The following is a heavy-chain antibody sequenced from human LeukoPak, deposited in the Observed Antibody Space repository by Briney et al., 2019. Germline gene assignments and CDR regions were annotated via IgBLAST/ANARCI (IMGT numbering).Heavy chain of an antibody. CDR3: ASSEGDMTAFDY. V-gene: IGHV1-8*01. CDR1: GYTFTSYD. J-gene: IGHJ4*02. CDR2: MSPNSGNT. Sequence: ASVKVSCKASGYTFTSYDINWVRQATGQGLEWMGWMSPNSGNTGYAQKFQGRVTMTRNTSISTAYMELSGLRSEDTAVYYCASSEGDMTAFDYWGQGTLVTVSS. D-gene: IGHD3-9*01.